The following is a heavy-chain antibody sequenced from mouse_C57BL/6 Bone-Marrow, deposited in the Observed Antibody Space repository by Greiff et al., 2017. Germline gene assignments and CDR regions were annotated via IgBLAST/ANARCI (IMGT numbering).Heavy chain of an antibody. Sequence: QVQLKQPGAELVKPGASVKLSCKASGYTFTSYWMHWVKQRPGQGLEWIGMIHPNRGSTNYNEKFKSKATLTVDKSSSTAYMQLSSLTSEDSAVYFCARWGLRRDWYCDVWGTGTTGTVSS. CDR3: ARWGLRRDWYCDV. D-gene: IGHD2-4*01. CDR1: GYTFTSYW. J-gene: IGHJ1*03. CDR2: IHPNRGST. V-gene: IGHV1-64*01.